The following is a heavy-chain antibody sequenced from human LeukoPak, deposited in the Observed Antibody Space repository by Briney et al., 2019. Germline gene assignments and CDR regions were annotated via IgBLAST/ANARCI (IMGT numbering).Heavy chain of an antibody. CDR2: INPSGGST. J-gene: IGHJ6*03. Sequence: GASVKVSCKASGHTFTGYYMHWVRQAPGQGLEWMGIINPSGGSTSYAQKFQGRVTMTRDMSTSTVYMELSSLRSEDTAVYYCARGESPPRVYYYYMDVWGKGTTVTISS. CDR1: GHTFTGYY. V-gene: IGHV1-46*01. CDR3: ARGESPPRVYYYYMDV.